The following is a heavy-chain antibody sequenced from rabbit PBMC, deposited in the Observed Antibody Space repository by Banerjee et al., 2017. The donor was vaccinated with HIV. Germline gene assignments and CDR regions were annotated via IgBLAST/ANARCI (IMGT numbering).Heavy chain of an antibody. Sequence: QEQLVESGGGLVQPEGSLTLTCKASGFDFSSNEMSWVRQSPGKGLEWNGCIDTGTGGATYYAIWAKGLFTIPQTSSTTVPLQMPSLTAADTAPFFCARRGGGFGEDWAFYLWSHGTLVPVS. CDR2: IDTGTGGAT. CDR3: ARRGGGFGEDWAFYL. V-gene: IGHV1S45*01. D-gene: IGHD5-1*01. J-gene: IGHJ4*01. CDR1: GFDFSSNEM.